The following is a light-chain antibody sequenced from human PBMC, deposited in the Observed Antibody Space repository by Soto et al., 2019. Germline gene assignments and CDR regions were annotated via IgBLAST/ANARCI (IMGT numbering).Light chain of an antibody. CDR3: SSYTSSSTHV. V-gene: IGLV2-14*03. J-gene: IGLJ1*01. Sequence: ALTQPASVSGSPGQSITISCTGTSSDVGAYTFVSWYQQHPDKVPKLMIFDVSRRPSGVSDRFSGSKSGTTASLTISGLQPEDEADYYCSSYTSSSTHVFGSGTKLTVL. CDR2: DVS. CDR1: SSDVGAYTF.